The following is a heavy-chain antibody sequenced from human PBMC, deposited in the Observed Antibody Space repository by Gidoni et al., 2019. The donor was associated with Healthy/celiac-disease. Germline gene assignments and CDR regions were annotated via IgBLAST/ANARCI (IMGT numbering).Heavy chain of an antibody. J-gene: IGHJ4*02. Sequence: QVQLQQWGAGLLKPSETLFLTCAVYGGSFSGYYWSWIRQPPGKGLEWTGEINHSGSTNYHPSLKSQVTISVDTSKNQFSLKLSSVTAADTAVYYCARAPMVRGVTFDYWGQGTLVTVSS. D-gene: IGHD3-10*01. CDR3: ARAPMVRGVTFDY. V-gene: IGHV4-34*01. CDR1: GGSFSGYY. CDR2: INHSGST.